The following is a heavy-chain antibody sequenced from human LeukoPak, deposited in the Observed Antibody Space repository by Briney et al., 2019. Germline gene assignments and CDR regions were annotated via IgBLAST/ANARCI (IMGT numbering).Heavy chain of an antibody. CDR2: ISGRDGRT. V-gene: IGHV3-23*01. D-gene: IGHD6-13*01. CDR1: GLTFYTYA. J-gene: IGHJ4*02. Sequence: GGSLRLSCAVSGLTFYTYAMSWVRQAPGKGLEWVSAISGRDGRTYYTDSVKGRFTIYRDNSKNTLYLQMDSLRAEDTAVYFCSTSPSFGSSWYQFNYWGQGALVIVSS. CDR3: STSPSFGSSWYQFNY.